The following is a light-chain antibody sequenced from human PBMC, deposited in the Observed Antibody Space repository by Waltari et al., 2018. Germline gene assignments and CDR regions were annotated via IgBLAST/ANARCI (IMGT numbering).Light chain of an antibody. CDR1: QDISTS. J-gene: IGKJ1*01. Sequence: EIHMTQSPSSVSASVGDRVSMSCRASQDISTSLAWYQQNSGKAPSLLIYQSSTLQSGFPSRFSGAGTGTDFTLHINNLHPEDFAAYFCQQGDTSPPTFGPGTKVELK. V-gene: IGKV1-12*01. CDR3: QQGDTSPPT. CDR2: QSS.